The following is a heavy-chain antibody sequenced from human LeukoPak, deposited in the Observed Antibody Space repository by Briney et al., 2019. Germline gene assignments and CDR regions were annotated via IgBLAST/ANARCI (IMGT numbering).Heavy chain of an antibody. CDR2: ISWNSGSI. Sequence: PGGSLRLSCAASGFTFDDYAMHWVRQAPGKGLEWVSGISWNSGSIGYADSVKGRFTISRDNAKNSLYLQMNSLRAEDTAVYYCASIVSSSWPIWGQGTMVTVSS. CDR1: GFTFDDYA. J-gene: IGHJ3*02. CDR3: ASIVSSSWPI. V-gene: IGHV3-9*01. D-gene: IGHD6-13*01.